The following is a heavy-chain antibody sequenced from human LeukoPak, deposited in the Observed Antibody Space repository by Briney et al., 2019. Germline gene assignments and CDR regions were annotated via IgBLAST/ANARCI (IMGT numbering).Heavy chain of an antibody. CDR2: INPNSGGT. CDR1: GYTFTGYY. Sequence: GASVKVSCKASGYTFTGYYMHWVRQAPGQGLEWMGRINPNSGGTNYAQKFQGRVTMTRDTSISTAYMELSRLRSDDTAVYYCARDYDILTGYYKVPIEDAFDIWGQGTMVTASS. D-gene: IGHD3-9*01. CDR3: ARDYDILTGYYKVPIEDAFDI. J-gene: IGHJ3*02. V-gene: IGHV1-2*06.